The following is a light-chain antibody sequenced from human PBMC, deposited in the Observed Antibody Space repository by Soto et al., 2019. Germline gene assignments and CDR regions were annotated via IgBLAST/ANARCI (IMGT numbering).Light chain of an antibody. CDR3: QHYRSYSWT. CDR2: KAS. J-gene: IGKJ1*01. V-gene: IGKV1-5*03. Sequence: DIPMTQSPSTLSASVGDRVTITCRASQSVSSWLAWYQEKPGKAPKLLIYKASTLESGVPSRFSSSGYGTEFTLSISSLQPDDFATYYCQHYRSYSWTFGQGTKVEI. CDR1: QSVSSW.